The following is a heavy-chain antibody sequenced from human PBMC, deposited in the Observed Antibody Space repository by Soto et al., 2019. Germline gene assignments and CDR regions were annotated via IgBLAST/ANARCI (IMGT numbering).Heavy chain of an antibody. CDR3: ARGHSGYDIIPYSYYGMDV. Sequence: LSLTCTVSGGSISSYYWSWIRQPPGKGLEWIGYIYYSGSTNYNPSLKSRVTISVDTSKNQFSLKLSSVTAADTAVYYCARGHSGYDIIPYSYYGMDVWGQGTTVTVSS. CDR1: GGSISSYY. J-gene: IGHJ6*02. V-gene: IGHV4-59*01. D-gene: IGHD5-12*01. CDR2: IYYSGST.